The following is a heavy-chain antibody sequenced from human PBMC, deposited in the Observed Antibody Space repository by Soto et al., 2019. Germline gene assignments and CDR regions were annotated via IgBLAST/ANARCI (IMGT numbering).Heavy chain of an antibody. D-gene: IGHD3-10*01. CDR1: GFTFSSYW. CDR3: TRDIGGKGAY. CDR2: IDEYGSTI. V-gene: IGHV3-74*01. Sequence: GGSLRLSCAASGFTFSSYWMHWVRQVPGKGLLWVSRIDEYGSTINYADSVKGRFTISRDNARNTLYLEMDSLRAEDTALYYCTRDIGGKGAYWGPGTLVTVSS. J-gene: IGHJ4*02.